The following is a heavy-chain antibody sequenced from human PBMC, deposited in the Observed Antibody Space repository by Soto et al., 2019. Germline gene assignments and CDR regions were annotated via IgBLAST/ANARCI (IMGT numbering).Heavy chain of an antibody. D-gene: IGHD3-10*01. CDR3: VEGSTDF. CDR2: IKSTKDGGAR. J-gene: IGHJ4*02. CDR1: GFMFSSAW. Sequence: EVQVVESGGDLVEPGGSLRLSCVTSGFMFSSAWMSWVRQAPGKGLEWVARIKSTKDGGARDYAAPVNRRFSISRDDSKSTVYLQMNSLRVEDTALYYCVEGSTDFWGQGTLVTVSS. V-gene: IGHV3-15*01.